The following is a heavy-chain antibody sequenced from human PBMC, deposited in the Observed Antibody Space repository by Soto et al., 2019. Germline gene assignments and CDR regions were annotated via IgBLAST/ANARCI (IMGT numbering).Heavy chain of an antibody. CDR2: IGAIANT. D-gene: IGHD2-2*01. Sequence: EVQLLESGGGLVQPGGSLRLSCAASGFPFSTSGMLWGRQAPGGGLEWVLAIGAIANTNYRDSVKGRLTISRDNTRNTVFLQMSAMRAEDTALYYCTTARHCSSDACPAAEWGQGTLITVSS. CDR1: GFPFSTSG. J-gene: IGHJ4*02. V-gene: IGHV3-23*01. CDR3: TTARHCSSDACPAAE.